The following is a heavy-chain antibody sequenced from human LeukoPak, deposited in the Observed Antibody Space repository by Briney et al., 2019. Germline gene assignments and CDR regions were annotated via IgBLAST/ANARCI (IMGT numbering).Heavy chain of an antibody. CDR1: GYTFTGYY. D-gene: IGHD2-2*01. CDR3: ARVPNMVVVPAATNNWFDP. J-gene: IGHJ5*02. V-gene: IGHV1-2*02. Sequence: ASVKVSCKASGYTFTGYYMHWVRQAPGQGLEWMGWINPNSGGTNYAQKFQGRVTMTRDTSISTAYMELSRLRSGDTAVYYCARVPNMVVVPAATNNWFDPWGQGTLVTVSS. CDR2: INPNSGGT.